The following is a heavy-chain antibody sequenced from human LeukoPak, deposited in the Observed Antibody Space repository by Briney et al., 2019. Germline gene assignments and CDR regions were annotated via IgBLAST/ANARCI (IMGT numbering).Heavy chain of an antibody. D-gene: IGHD1-1*01. CDR1: GGSVSSSSYY. J-gene: IGHJ5*02. Sequence: SETLSLTCTVSGGSVSSSSYYWSWIRQPPGKGLEWIGYIYYSGTINYNPSLKSRVTISVDTSKNQFSLKLNSVTAADTAVYYCARVGRPERYFDPWGQGTLVTVSS. CDR3: ARVGRPERYFDP. CDR2: IYYSGTI. V-gene: IGHV4-61*01.